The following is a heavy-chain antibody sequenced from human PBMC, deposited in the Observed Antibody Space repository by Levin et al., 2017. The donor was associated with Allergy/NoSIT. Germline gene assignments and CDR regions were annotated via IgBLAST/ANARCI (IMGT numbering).Heavy chain of an antibody. Sequence: GGSLRLSCAASGFNFSTYGMHWVRQAPGKGLEWVAVISYDGSNKYYADSVKGRFTISRDNSKNTLYLQMNSLRAEDTAVYYCAKHYYIFRYFDWLLSSTPFDYWGQGTLVTVSS. CDR1: GFNFSTYG. D-gene: IGHD3-9*01. J-gene: IGHJ4*02. CDR3: AKHYYIFRYFDWLLSSTPFDY. CDR2: ISYDGSNK. V-gene: IGHV3-30*18.